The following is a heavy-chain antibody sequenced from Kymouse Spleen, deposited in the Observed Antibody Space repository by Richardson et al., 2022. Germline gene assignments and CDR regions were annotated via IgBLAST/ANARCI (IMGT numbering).Heavy chain of an antibody. CDR2: IYYSGST. V-gene: IGHV4-39*01. CDR1: GGSISSSSYY. CDR3: ARRDGILYFDY. D-gene: IGHD1-14*01,IGHD1-20*01,IGHD1-26*01. Sequence: QLQLQESGPGLVKPSETLSLTCTVSGGSISSSSYYWGWIRQPPGKGLEWIGSIYYSGSTYYNPSLKSRVTISVDTSKNQFSLKLSSVTAADTAVYYCARRDGILYFDYWGQGTLVTVSS. J-gene: IGHJ4*02.